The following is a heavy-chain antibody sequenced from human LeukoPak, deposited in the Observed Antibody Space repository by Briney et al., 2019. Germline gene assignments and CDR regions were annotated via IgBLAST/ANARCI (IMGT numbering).Heavy chain of an antibody. CDR3: ARGAAAGYYYGMDV. V-gene: IGHV3-64*01. Sequence: GGSLRLSCAASGFTFSNYAMHWVRQAPGKGLEYVSAIGSNGGSTYYANSVKGRFTISRDNSKNTLYLHMGSLRAEDMAVYYCARGAAAGYYYGMDVWGQGTTVTVSS. D-gene: IGHD6-13*01. CDR1: GFTFSNYA. CDR2: IGSNGGST. J-gene: IGHJ6*02.